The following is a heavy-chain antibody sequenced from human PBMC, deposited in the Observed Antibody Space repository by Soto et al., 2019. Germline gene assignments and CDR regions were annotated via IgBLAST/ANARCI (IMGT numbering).Heavy chain of an antibody. CDR2: IYYSGST. D-gene: IGHD6-19*01. Sequence: SETLSLTCTVSGGSISSGGYYWSWIRQHPGKGLEWIGYIYYSGSTYYNPSLKSRVTISVDTSNNQFSLKMRSLTAADTAIYYCARGMTYSNGWPYFDYWGQGTLDTVSS. CDR3: ARGMTYSNGWPYFDY. J-gene: IGHJ4*02. CDR1: GGSISSGGYY. V-gene: IGHV4-31*03.